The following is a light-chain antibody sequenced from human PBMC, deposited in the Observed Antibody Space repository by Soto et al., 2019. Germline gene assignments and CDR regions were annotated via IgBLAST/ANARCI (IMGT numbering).Light chain of an antibody. CDR1: QSLLDSKGYNS. J-gene: IGKJ5*01. Sequence: DIVMTQSPLSLPVTPGEPASMSCRSSQSLLDSKGYNSLSWYLHKPGQSPQLLIYLGSNRPSGVTDRFSGSGSVTDFTLKISRVEAGDVGIYYCMQGLQWPVTFGQGTRLDIK. V-gene: IGKV2-28*01. CDR3: MQGLQWPVT. CDR2: LGS.